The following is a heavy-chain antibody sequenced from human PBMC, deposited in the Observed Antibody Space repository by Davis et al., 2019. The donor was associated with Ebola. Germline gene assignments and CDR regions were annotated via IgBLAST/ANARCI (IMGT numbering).Heavy chain of an antibody. CDR3: AREWGVAGTAYYFDY. J-gene: IGHJ4*02. CDR2: ISWNSGSI. CDR1: GFTFSSYW. D-gene: IGHD6-19*01. V-gene: IGHV3-9*01. Sequence: SLKISCAASGFTFSSYWMHWVRQAPGKGLEWVSGISWNSGSIGYADSVKGRFTISRGNAKNSLYLQMNSLRAEDTAVYYCAREWGVAGTAYYFDYWGQGTLVTVSS.